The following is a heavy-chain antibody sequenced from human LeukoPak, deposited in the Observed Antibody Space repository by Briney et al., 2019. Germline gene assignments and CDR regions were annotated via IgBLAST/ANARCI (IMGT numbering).Heavy chain of an antibody. J-gene: IGHJ3*02. Sequence: GGSLRLSCAASGFTFSSYDMHWVRQATGKGLEWVSAIGTAGDTYYPGSVKGRFTISRENAENSLYLQMNSLRAGDTAVYYCVRGGGSGRGDIWGQGTMVTVSS. D-gene: IGHD6-19*01. CDR1: GFTFSSYD. CDR3: VRGGGSGRGDI. CDR2: IGTAGDT. V-gene: IGHV3-13*01.